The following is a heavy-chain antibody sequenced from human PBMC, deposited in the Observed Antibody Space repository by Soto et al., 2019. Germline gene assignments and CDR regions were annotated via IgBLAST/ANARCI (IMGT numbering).Heavy chain of an antibody. CDR2: IIPIFGTA. J-gene: IGHJ4*02. CDR1: GGTFSSYA. CDR3: ATIVGATGVDY. V-gene: IGHV1-69*06. Sequence: ASVKVSCKASGGTFSSYAISWVRQAPGQGLEWMGGIIPIFGTANYAQKFQGRVTITADKSTSTAYMELSSLRSEDTAVYYCATIVGATGVDYWGQGTLVTVSS. D-gene: IGHD1-26*01.